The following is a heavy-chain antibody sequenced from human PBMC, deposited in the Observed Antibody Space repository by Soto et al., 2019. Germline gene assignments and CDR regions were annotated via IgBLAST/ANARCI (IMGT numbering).Heavy chain of an antibody. Sequence: EVQLVESGGGLVQPGGSLRLSCAASGFTFSSYSMNWVRQAPGKGLEWVSYISSSSTIYYADSVKGRFTISRDNAKNSLYLQMNSLRAEDTAVYYCARDRVVVVTSPYNWFDPWGQGTLVTVSS. CDR3: ARDRVVVVTSPYNWFDP. V-gene: IGHV3-48*01. D-gene: IGHD2-21*02. J-gene: IGHJ5*02. CDR2: ISSSSTI. CDR1: GFTFSSYS.